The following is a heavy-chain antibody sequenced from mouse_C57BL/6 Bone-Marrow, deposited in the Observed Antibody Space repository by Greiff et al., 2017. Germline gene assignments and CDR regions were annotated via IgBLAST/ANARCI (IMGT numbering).Heavy chain of an antibody. CDR1: GYTFTDYN. CDR2: INPNNGGT. Sequence: EVQLQQSGPELVKPGASVKMSCKASGYTFTDYNMHWVKQSHGKSLEWIGYINPNNGGTSYNQKFKGKATLTVNKSSSTAYMELRSLTSEDSAVYYCARFPWGLGYFDYWGQGTTLTVSS. V-gene: IGHV1-22*01. D-gene: IGHD3-1*01. J-gene: IGHJ2*01. CDR3: ARFPWGLGYFDY.